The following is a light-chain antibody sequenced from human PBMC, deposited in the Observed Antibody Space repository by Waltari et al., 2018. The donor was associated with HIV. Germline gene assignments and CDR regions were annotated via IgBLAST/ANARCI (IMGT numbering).Light chain of an antibody. Sequence: QSVLTQPPSASGTPGQRVTISCSGSSSNIGSNTVNWYQQLPGTAPRLLIYSSNQRPSGVPDRFSGSQSGTSASLAISGRQSEDEADYYCATWDDSLNGPVFGGGTKLPVL. J-gene: IGLJ2*01. V-gene: IGLV1-44*01. CDR2: SSN. CDR3: ATWDDSLNGPV. CDR1: SSNIGSNT.